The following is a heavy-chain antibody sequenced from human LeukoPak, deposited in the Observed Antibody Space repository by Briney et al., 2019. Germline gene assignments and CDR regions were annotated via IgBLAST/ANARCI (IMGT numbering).Heavy chain of an antibody. CDR1: GGSISSGSYY. CDR2: IFYSGST. J-gene: IGHJ2*01. Sequence: PSETLSLTCTVSGGSISSGSYYWSWFRQPPGKGLEWIGYIFYSGSTNYNPSLKSRVIISVDTSKNQFSLKLNSVTAADTAVYYCARDLAPYCPNGVCSEPDWYFDLWGRGTLVTVSS. V-gene: IGHV4-61*01. D-gene: IGHD2-8*01. CDR3: ARDLAPYCPNGVCSEPDWYFDL.